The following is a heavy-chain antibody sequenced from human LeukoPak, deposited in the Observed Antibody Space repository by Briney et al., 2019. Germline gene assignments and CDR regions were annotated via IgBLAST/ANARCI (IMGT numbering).Heavy chain of an antibody. D-gene: IGHD4-23*01. CDR2: ISSNGGST. CDR1: GFTFSNYV. Sequence: GGSLRLSCAASGFTFSNYVMSWVRQAPGKGLEWVSAISSNGGSTYYADSVKGRFTISRDNSKNTLYLQMNSLRAEDTAVYYCAKDLSPYGGNSVTDYWGQGTLVTVSS. J-gene: IGHJ4*02. CDR3: AKDLSPYGGNSVTDY. V-gene: IGHV3-23*01.